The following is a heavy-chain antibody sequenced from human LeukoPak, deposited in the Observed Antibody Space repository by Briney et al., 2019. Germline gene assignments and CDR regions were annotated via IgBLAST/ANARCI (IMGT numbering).Heavy chain of an antibody. Sequence: GGTLRLSGTASGFTFSSSAMGWVRQAPGKGLEWVSAISASGAATFYADSVKGRFSISRDNSKNSLYLQMNSLRVEDTAVYYCTRRSAQYYFDYWGQGTLVTVSS. V-gene: IGHV3-23*01. CDR2: ISASGAAT. J-gene: IGHJ4*02. CDR3: TRRSAQYYFDY. CDR1: GFTFSSSA.